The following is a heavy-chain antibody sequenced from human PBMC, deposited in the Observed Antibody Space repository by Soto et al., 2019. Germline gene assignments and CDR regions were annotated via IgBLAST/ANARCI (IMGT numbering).Heavy chain of an antibody. J-gene: IGHJ4*02. CDR2: ISYDGSNK. CDR1: GFTFSSYG. Sequence: QVQLVESGGGVVQPGRSLRLSCAASGFTFSSYGMHWVRQAPGKGLEWVAVISYDGSNKYYADSVKGRFTISRDNSKNTLYLQMNSLRAEDTAVYYCAKGASPTMREAGEPCFDYWGQGTLVTVSS. D-gene: IGHD3-22*01. V-gene: IGHV3-30*18. CDR3: AKGASPTMREAGEPCFDY.